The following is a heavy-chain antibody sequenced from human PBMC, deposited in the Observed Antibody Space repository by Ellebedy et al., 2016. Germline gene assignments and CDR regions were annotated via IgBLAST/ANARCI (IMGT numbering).Heavy chain of an antibody. Sequence: GGSLRLXXAASGFTFSGHAMNWVRQAPGKGLEWVSYISTRSDAIYYADSVRGRFTISRDNVRNSLYLQMSSLRAEDTAVYYCARDLTGYAMDYWGQGTLVTVSS. CDR3: ARDLTGYAMDY. J-gene: IGHJ4*02. D-gene: IGHD3-9*01. CDR2: ISTRSDAI. CDR1: GFTFSGHA. V-gene: IGHV3-48*04.